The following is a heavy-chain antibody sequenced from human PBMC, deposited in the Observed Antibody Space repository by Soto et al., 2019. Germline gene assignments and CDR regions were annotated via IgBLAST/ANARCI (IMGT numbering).Heavy chain of an antibody. CDR2: IDYNGST. J-gene: IGHJ4*02. CDR1: GLTISSASYY. V-gene: IGHV4-31*03. D-gene: IGHD6-13*01. Sequence: QVLLQESGPGLMKPSQTLSLTCTVSGLTISSASYYWSWIRQHPGKGLEWVGNIDYNGSTYYSPSLKRRVTLWVDTSKNQFSLRLASVTAADTAVYYCARYRISGSWSKFDYWGQGTLVTVSS. CDR3: ARYRISGSWSKFDY.